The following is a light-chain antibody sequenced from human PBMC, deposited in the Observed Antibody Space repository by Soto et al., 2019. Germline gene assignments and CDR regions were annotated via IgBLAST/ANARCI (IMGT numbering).Light chain of an antibody. J-gene: IGKJ5*01. Sequence: DIQMTQSPSSLSASVGDRVTITCRASRSISTYLNWFQQRPGKAPKVLIYDASSLQSGVPSRFSGSGSGTDFTLTISSLQSEDYATYYCQQSYSTPITFGQGTRLEIK. CDR2: DAS. CDR1: RSISTY. CDR3: QQSYSTPIT. V-gene: IGKV1-39*01.